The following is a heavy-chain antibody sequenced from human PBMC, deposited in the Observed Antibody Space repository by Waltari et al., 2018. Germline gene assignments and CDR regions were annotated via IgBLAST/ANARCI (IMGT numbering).Heavy chain of an antibody. CDR2: INPNSGGT. CDR3: ARDPELLRFLEWSRDYYFDY. J-gene: IGHJ4*02. V-gene: IGHV1-2*02. D-gene: IGHD3-3*01. CDR1: GYNFTGSY. Sequence: QVQLVQSGAEVQKPGASVKGSCKESGYNFTGSYMPWVRQAPGQGLEVMGWINPNSGGTNYAQKFQGRVTMTRDTSISTAYMELSRLRSDDTAVYYCARDPELLRFLEWSRDYYFDYWGQGTLVTVSS.